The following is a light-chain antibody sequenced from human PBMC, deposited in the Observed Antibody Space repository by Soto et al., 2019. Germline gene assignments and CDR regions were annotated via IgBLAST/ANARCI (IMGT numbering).Light chain of an antibody. J-gene: IGLJ1*01. Sequence: QSVATQPASVSGSPIRSVTISCPGTSSVVGRYILVYWYQQHPSKGPKLMSYEGSKRPTGVSNRCAGTKSGNTASLTISGLQAEDEAVYYCSSYAGSSTYGFGTGTKVTV. CDR2: EGS. CDR3: SSYAGSSTYG. CDR1: SSVVGRYIL. V-gene: IGLV2-23*01.